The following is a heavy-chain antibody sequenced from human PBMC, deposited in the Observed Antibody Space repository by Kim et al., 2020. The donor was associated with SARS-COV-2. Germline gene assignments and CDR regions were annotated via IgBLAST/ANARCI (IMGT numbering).Heavy chain of an antibody. CDR1: GFTFSSYA. CDR2: ISYDGRRT. CDR3: AAEVGYCGFDY. J-gene: IGHJ4*02. V-gene: IGHV3-30*04. D-gene: IGHD2-21*01. Sequence: GGSLRLSCAASGFTFSSYALRWVRQAPGKGLEWVALISYDGRRTYYPDSVKGRFTISRDNTKNTLYLQMNSLRPEDTAVYYCAAEVGYCGFDYWGQGTLV.